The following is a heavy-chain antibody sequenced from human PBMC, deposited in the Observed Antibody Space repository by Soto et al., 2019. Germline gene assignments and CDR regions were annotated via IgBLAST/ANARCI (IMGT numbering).Heavy chain of an antibody. CDR2: IRSKANSYAT. V-gene: IGHV3-73*02. Sequence: EVQLVESGGGLVQPGGSLKLSCAASGFTFSGSAMHWVRQASGKGLEWVGRIRSKANSYATAYAASVKGRFTIPRDDSKNTAYLQMNSLKTEDTAVYYCTRGKYCSSTSCYVDAFDIWGQGTMVTVSS. J-gene: IGHJ3*02. CDR1: GFTFSGSA. D-gene: IGHD2-2*01. CDR3: TRGKYCSSTSCYVDAFDI.